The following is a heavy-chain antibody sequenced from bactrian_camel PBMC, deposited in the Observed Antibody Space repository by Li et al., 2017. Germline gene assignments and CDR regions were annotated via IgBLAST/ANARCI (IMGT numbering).Heavy chain of an antibody. CDR1: GFPFTSYG. CDR2: INSGDSST. CDR3: TAVAGY. D-gene: IGHD4*01. Sequence: VQLVESGGGLVQPGGSLRLSCAASGFPFTSYGMLWVRQAPGKGLEWVSVINSGDSSTYYADSVKGRFTISRDNAKNTLSLQMNSLKPEDTAMYYCTAVAGYWGQGTQVTVS. J-gene: IGHJ6*01. V-gene: IGHV3S40*01.